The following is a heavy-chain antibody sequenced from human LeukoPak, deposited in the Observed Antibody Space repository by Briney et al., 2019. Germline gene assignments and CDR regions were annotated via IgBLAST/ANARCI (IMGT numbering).Heavy chain of an antibody. D-gene: IGHD2-2*01. V-gene: IGHV4-39*01. CDR2: IYYSGST. J-gene: IGHJ4*02. CDR1: GGSISSSSYY. CDR3: ARPGRYCSSTSCYSLFDY. Sequence: SQTLSLTCTVSGGSISSSSYYWGWIRQPPGKGLEWIGSIYYSGSTYYNPSLKSRVTISVDTSKNQFSLKLSSVTAADTAVYYCARPGRYCSSTSCYSLFDYWGQGTLVTVSS.